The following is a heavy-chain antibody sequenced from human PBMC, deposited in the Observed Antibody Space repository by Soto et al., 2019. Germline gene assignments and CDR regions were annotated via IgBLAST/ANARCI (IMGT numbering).Heavy chain of an antibody. Sequence: QVQLVESGGGVVQPGRSLRLSCAASGFTFSSYGMHWVRQAPGKGLEWVAVRWYDGSDKYYADSVKGRFTISRDNSKNTLYLQMNSLRAEDTAVYYCAREGGYNFNYWGQGALVTVSS. J-gene: IGHJ4*02. CDR2: RWYDGSDK. CDR3: AREGGYNFNY. V-gene: IGHV3-33*01. D-gene: IGHD5-12*01. CDR1: GFTFSSYG.